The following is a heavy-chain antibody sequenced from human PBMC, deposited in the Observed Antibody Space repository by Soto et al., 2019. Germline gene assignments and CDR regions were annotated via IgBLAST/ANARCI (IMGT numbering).Heavy chain of an antibody. V-gene: IGHV3-23*01. CDR3: ARDVDKAMDFDY. J-gene: IGHJ4*02. CDR1: GFIFSSYA. D-gene: IGHD5-18*01. Sequence: LRLSCPASGFIFSSYAMSWVRQAPGKGLDWVSAITDTGGDTYHADSVTGRFTISRDNSKNTLYLQMNSLRAEDTAVYYCARDVDKAMDFDYWGQGSLVTVSS. CDR2: ITDTGGDT.